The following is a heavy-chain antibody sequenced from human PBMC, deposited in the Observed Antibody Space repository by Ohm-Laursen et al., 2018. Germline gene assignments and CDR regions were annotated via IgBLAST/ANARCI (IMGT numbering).Heavy chain of an antibody. D-gene: IGHD4/OR15-4a*01. CDR1: GFTFSSYW. J-gene: IGHJ6*02. CDR2: VSGSGYTK. V-gene: IGHV3-48*01. CDR3: AREQFDYNVPLPRGGMDV. Sequence: SLRLSCAASGFTFSSYWMSWVRQAPGKGLEWVSHVSGSGYTKYYGDSVKGRFTISRDNAENSLYLQMNSLRADDTAVYYCAREQFDYNVPLPRGGMDVWGQGTTVTVSS.